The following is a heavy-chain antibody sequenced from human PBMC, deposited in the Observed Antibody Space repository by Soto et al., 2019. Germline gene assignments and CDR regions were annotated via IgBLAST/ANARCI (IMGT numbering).Heavy chain of an antibody. CDR2: ISGSGGST. D-gene: IGHD3-10*01. V-gene: IGHV3-23*01. Sequence: EVQLLESGGGLVQPGGSLRLSCAASGFTFSSYAMSWVRRAPGKGLEWVSAISGSGGSTYYADSVKGRFTISRHNSKNTRYLQMNSLRAEDTSVYYCAKSDLKSLPGSYYYYYGMDVWGQGTTVTVSS. CDR3: AKSDLKSLPGSYYYYYGMDV. J-gene: IGHJ6*02. CDR1: GFTFSSYA.